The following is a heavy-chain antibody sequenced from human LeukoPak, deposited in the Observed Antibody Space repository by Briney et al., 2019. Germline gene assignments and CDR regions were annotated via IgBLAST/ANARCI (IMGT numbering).Heavy chain of an antibody. CDR3: ARDDDSSGYYYFDY. V-gene: IGHV3-48*04. J-gene: IGHJ4*02. CDR2: ISDSITI. CDR1: GFTLTSYS. D-gene: IGHD3-22*01. Sequence: GGSLRLSCVASGFTLTSYSMNWVRQAPGKGLEWVSYISDSITIYYGDSVKGRFTISRDNAKNSLYLQMNSLRAEDTAVYYCARDDDSSGYYYFDYWGQGTLVTVSS.